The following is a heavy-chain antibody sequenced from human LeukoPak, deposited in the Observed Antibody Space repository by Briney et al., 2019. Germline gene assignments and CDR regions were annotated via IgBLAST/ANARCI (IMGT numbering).Heavy chain of an antibody. D-gene: IGHD3-10*01. CDR1: DGSISSSTYY. V-gene: IGHV4-39*07. CDR3: AGPGGDSRALI. J-gene: IGHJ3*02. CDR2: IYYSGST. Sequence: SETLSLTCTVSDGSISSSTYYWGWIRQPPGKGLEWIGTIYYSGSTYYNPSLRSRVTISVDTSKNQFSLKLSSVTAADTAVYYCAGPGGDSRALIWGQGTMVTVSS.